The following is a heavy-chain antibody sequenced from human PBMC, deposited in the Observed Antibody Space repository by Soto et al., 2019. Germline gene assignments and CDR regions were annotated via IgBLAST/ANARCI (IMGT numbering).Heavy chain of an antibody. D-gene: IGHD2-21*01. V-gene: IGHV4-31*03. CDR3: AASCVGCGGFNYYGMDG. J-gene: IGHJ6*02. CDR1: GGSISSGGYY. Sequence: QVQLQESGPGLVKPSQTLSLTCTVSGGSISSGGYYWSWIRQHPGKGLEWIGYIYYSGSTYYNPSLKSRVTRSVDTSKNQFSLKLSSVTAADTAVYYCAASCVGCGGFNYYGMDGWGQGTTVTVSS. CDR2: IYYSGST.